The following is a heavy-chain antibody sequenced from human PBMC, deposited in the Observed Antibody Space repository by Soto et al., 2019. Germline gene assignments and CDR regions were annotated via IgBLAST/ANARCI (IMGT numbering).Heavy chain of an antibody. CDR2: ISYDGSNK. CDR3: ARGGGYYYYYGMDV. D-gene: IGHD1-26*01. CDR1: GFTFSSYA. J-gene: IGHJ6*02. Sequence: QVQLVESGGGVVQPGRFLRLSCAASGFTFSSYAMHWVRQAPGKGLEWVAVISYDGSNKYYADSVKGRFTISRDNSKNTLYLQMNSLRAEDTAVYYCARGGGYYYYYGMDVWGQGTTVTVSS. V-gene: IGHV3-30-3*01.